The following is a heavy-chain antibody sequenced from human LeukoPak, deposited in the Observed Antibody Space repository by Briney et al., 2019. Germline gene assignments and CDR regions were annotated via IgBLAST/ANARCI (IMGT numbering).Heavy chain of an antibody. V-gene: IGHV4-59*01. Sequence: SETLSLTCTVSGGSISSYSWSWIRQPPGKGLEWIGYIYYSGSTNYNPSLKSRVTISVDTSKSQFSLKLSSVSAADTAVYYCAREGDFRSGLRGFDYWGQGTLVTVSS. CDR1: GGSISSYS. CDR3: AREGDFRSGLRGFDY. J-gene: IGHJ4*02. D-gene: IGHD3-3*01. CDR2: IYYSGST.